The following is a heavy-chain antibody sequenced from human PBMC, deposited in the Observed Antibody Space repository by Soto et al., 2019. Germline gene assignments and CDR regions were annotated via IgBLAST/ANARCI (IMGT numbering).Heavy chain of an antibody. J-gene: IGHJ6*02. CDR3: AREGTSPQYGMDV. V-gene: IGHV1-18*04. CDR1: GCTFTRYG. CDR2: ISAYNGNT. D-gene: IGHD1-7*01. Sequence: AAVKVSCKACGCTFTRYGISWVRQAPGQGLEWMGWISAYNGNTNYAQKLQGRVTMTTDTSTSTAYMELRSLRSDDTAVYYCAREGTSPQYGMDVWGQGTTVTVSS.